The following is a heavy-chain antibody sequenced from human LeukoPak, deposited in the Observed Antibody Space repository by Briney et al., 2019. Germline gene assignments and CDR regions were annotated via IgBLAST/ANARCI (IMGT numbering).Heavy chain of an antibody. J-gene: IGHJ3*02. CDR1: GFTFRKYW. CDR3: LTIVETDLDAFDI. CDR2: INPDDGST. Sequence: GGSLRLSCAASGFTFRKYWLHWVRQAPGKGLVWVSRINPDDGSTSYADSVKGRFTISRDNAKSTLYLQMNSLRAEDTAVYYCLTIVETDLDAFDIWDQGTKVTVSS. D-gene: IGHD2-21*01. V-gene: IGHV3-74*01.